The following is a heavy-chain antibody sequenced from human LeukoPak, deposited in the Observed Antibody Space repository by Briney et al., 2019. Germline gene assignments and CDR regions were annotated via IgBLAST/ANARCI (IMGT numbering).Heavy chain of an antibody. Sequence: ASVKVSCKVSGYTLTELSMHWVRQAPGKGLEWMGWISAYNGNTNYAQKLQGRVTMTTDTSTSTAYMELRSLRSDDTAVYYCARSSSRITIFGVVIISEDYWGQGTLVTVSS. J-gene: IGHJ4*02. CDR1: GYTLTELS. D-gene: IGHD3-3*01. V-gene: IGHV1-18*01. CDR3: ARSSSRITIFGVVIISEDY. CDR2: ISAYNGNT.